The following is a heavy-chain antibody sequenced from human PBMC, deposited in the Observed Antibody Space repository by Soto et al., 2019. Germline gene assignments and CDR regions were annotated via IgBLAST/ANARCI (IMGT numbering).Heavy chain of an antibody. CDR3: ARDLRVEPELYYYGMDF. V-gene: IGHV4-30-4*01. CDR1: GGSISSAGYY. D-gene: IGHD1-1*01. CDR2: IFYSGTT. J-gene: IGHJ6*02. Sequence: SETRSLTCTVSGGSISSAGYYWIWIRQTPGKVLEWIGHIFYSGTTYYNPSLKSRLTISVDTSKNHFSLRLTSVTAADTAVYSCARDLRVEPELYYYGMDFCGQVTTVIFSS.